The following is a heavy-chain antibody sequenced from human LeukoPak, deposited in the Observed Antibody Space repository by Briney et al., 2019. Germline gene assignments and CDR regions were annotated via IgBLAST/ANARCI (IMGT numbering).Heavy chain of an antibody. CDR2: ISYDGSNK. CDR1: GFTFNTYG. D-gene: IGHD3-3*01. CDR3: AKEIRWRFDY. V-gene: IGHV3-30*18. Sequence: PGGSLRLSCAASGFTFNTYGMHWVRQAPGKGLEWVAVISYDGSNKYYVDSVKGRFTISRDNSKNTLYLQMNSLRAEDTAVYYCAKEIRWRFDYWGLGTLVTVSS. J-gene: IGHJ4*02.